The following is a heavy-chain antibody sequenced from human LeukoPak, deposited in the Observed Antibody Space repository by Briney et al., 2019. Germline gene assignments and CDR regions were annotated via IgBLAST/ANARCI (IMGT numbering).Heavy chain of an antibody. V-gene: IGHV4-31*03. CDR3: ARGPSKANWLFD. CDR1: GGSISSGGYY. CDR2: IYYSGST. J-gene: IGHJ4*02. D-gene: IGHD7-27*01. Sequence: SQTLSLTCTVSGGSISSGGYYWSWIRQHPGKGLEWIGYIYYSGSTYYNPSLKSRVTISVDTSKNQFSLKLSSVTAADTAVYYCARGPSKANWLFDWGQGTLVTVSS.